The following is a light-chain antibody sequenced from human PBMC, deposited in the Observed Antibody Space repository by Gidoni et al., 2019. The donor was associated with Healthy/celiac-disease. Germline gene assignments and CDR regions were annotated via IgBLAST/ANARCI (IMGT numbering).Light chain of an antibody. CDR3: QQRSNWPLSRT. CDR2: DAS. J-gene: IGKJ4*01. Sequence: ELVLTQPPATLSLSPGERATLSCRASQSVSSYLAWYQQKPGQAPRLLIYDASNRATGIPARFSGSGSGTDFTLTISSLEPEDFAVYYCQQRSNWPLSRTFGGGTKVEIK. CDR1: QSVSSY. V-gene: IGKV3-11*01.